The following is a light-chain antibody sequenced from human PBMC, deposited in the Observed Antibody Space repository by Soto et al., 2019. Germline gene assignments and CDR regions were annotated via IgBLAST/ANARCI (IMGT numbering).Light chain of an antibody. Sequence: DIVMTQSPDSLAVSLGERATINCKSSQSVLYSSANRNYLAWYQQKPGQPPKLLIYWASTRESGVPDRFSGSGSGTDFTLTINSLQAEDVAVYYCQHYYSVPITFGQETRLEIK. CDR1: QSVLYSSANRNY. J-gene: IGKJ5*01. V-gene: IGKV4-1*01. CDR3: QHYYSVPIT. CDR2: WAS.